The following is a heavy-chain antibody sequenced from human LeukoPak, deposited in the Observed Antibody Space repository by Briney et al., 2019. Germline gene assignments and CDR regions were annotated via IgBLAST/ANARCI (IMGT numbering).Heavy chain of an antibody. Sequence: SETLSLTCTVSGGSISSSSYYWGWIRQPPGKGLEWIGSIYYSGSTYYNPSLKSRVTISVDTSKNQFSLKLSSVTAADTAVYYCARDEISGTYYTEYFHHWGQGTLVTVSS. CDR2: IYYSGST. CDR3: ARDEISGTYYTEYFHH. J-gene: IGHJ1*01. CDR1: GGSISSSSYY. D-gene: IGHD1-26*01. V-gene: IGHV4-39*07.